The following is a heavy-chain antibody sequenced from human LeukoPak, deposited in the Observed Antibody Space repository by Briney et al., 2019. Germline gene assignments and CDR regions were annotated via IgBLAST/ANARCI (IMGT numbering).Heavy chain of an antibody. CDR3: ARVVGGSSGYSYYYYMDV. D-gene: IGHD2-15*01. Sequence: NPSETLSLTCSVSGGSNRGYYWSWIRQPPGKGLEWIGYIYYSGSTNYNPSLKSRVTISVDTSKNQFSLKLSSVTAADTAVYYCARVVGGSSGYSYYYYMDVWGKGTTVTVSS. CDR2: IYYSGST. J-gene: IGHJ6*03. V-gene: IGHV4-59*01. CDR1: GGSNRGYY.